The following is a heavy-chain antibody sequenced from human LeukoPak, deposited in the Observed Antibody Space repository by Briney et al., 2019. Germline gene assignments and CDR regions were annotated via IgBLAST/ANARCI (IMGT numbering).Heavy chain of an antibody. J-gene: IGHJ6*03. CDR1: GGSISSYY. V-gene: IGHV4-59*12. CDR3: ARESVVPAAIVYYYYYYMDV. D-gene: IGHD2-2*01. Sequence: SETLSLTCTVSGGSISSYYWSWIRQPPGKGLEWIGYIYYSGSTNYNPSLKSRVTMSVDTSKNQFSLKLSSVTAADTAVYYCARESVVPAAIVYYYYYYMDVWGKGTTVTVSS. CDR2: IYYSGST.